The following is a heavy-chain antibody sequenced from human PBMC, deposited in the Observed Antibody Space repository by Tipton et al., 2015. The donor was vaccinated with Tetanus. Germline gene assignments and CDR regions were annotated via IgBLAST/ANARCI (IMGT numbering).Heavy chain of an antibody. V-gene: IGHV4-59*01. D-gene: IGHD3-3*01. CDR1: GDSMSPYY. J-gene: IGHJ5*02. CDR3: ARSHVFRLTLFGEEIPRSGRFDP. Sequence: TLSLTCTISGDSMSPYYWGWIRQSPGKGLEWLGNIYYSGDTDYNPSLQSRATISLDTAKNHFSLRLSSVTAADTAVYYCARSHVFRLTLFGEEIPRSGRFDPWGQGTLVTVSS. CDR2: IYYSGDT.